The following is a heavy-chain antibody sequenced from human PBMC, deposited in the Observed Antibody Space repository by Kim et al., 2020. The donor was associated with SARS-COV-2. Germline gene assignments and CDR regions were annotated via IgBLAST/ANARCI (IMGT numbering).Heavy chain of an antibody. CDR3: ARVRSIVTAKLYYCAMDV. Sequence: ASVKVSCKTSGYTFRNNDLSWVRQAPGQGLEWMGWIRPDNGSTNYAQKFQDRITVTTDPSTNTGYMELRSLKSDDTAVYYCARVRSIVTAKLYYCAMDVWGQGTPVTVSS. J-gene: IGHJ6*02. CDR1: GYTFRNND. V-gene: IGHV1-18*01. D-gene: IGHD3-22*01. CDR2: IRPDNGST.